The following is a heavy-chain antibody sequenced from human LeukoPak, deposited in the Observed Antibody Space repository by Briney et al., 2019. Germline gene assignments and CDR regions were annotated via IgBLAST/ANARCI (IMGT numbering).Heavy chain of an antibody. D-gene: IGHD2-15*01. V-gene: IGHV3-33*08. Sequence: GGSLRLSCAASGFTFSDYAMLWVRQAPGKGLEGVAVIWHDGTKKFYADSVKGQLTISRDSSKKTLYLEMNSPRAEDTAVYYCARGFCRGGICYPQPTTWTFYFDSWGQGTQVTVSS. CDR3: ARGFCRGGICYPQPTTWTFYFDS. J-gene: IGHJ4*02. CDR1: GFTFSDYA. CDR2: IWHDGTKK.